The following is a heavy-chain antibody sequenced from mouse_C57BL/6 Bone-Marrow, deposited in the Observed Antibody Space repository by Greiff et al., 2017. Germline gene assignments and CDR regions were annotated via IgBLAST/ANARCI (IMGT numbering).Heavy chain of an antibody. J-gene: IGHJ2*01. CDR3: VSTMITTHFDY. CDR2: IDPENGDT. V-gene: IGHV14-4*01. Sequence: VQLQQSGAELVRPGASVKLSCTASGFNIKDDYMHWVKQRPEQGLEWIGWIDPENGDTEYASKFQGKATITADTSSNTAYLQLSSLTSEDTAVYYCVSTMITTHFDYWGQGTTLTVSS. CDR1: GFNIKDDY. D-gene: IGHD2-4*01.